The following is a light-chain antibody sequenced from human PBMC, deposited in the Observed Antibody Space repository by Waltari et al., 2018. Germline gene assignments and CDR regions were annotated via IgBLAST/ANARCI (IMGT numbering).Light chain of an antibody. CDR1: SSDIGGYNY. V-gene: IGLV2-8*01. CDR2: GVT. J-gene: IGLJ1*01. Sequence: QSALTQPPSASGSLGQSVTISCTGTSSDIGGYNYVSWYQQHPGKAPKPMIYGVTKRPAGVPDRFSGSKSGNTASLTLSGLQAEDEADYYCSSYAGSNGFYVFGTGTTVTVL. CDR3: SSYAGSNGFYV.